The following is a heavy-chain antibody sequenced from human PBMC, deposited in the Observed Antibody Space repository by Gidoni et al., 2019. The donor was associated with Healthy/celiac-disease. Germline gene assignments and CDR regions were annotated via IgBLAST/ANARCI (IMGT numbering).Heavy chain of an antibody. D-gene: IGHD6-19*01. CDR2: ISYDGSNK. V-gene: IGHV3-30*04. CDR3: ARSRAVAAPGPVRY. CDR1: GFTFSSYA. J-gene: IGHJ4*02. Sequence: QVQLVESGGGVVQPGRSLRLSCAASGFTFSSYAMHWVRQAPGQGLEWVAVISYDGSNKYYADSVKGRFTISRDNSKNTLYLQMNSLRAEDTAVYYCARSRAVAAPGPVRYWGQGTLVTVSS.